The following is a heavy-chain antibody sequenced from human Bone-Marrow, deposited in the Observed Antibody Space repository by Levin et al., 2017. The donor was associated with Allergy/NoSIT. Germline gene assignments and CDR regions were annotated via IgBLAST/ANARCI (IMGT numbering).Heavy chain of an antibody. CDR1: GFVFTAYA. J-gene: IGHJ6*02. CDR3: ARDWYPYGMNL. CDR2: VPYDGDDE. D-gene: IGHD6-13*01. Sequence: GESLKISCTASGFVFTAYAFHWVRQTPGKGLEWVALVPYDGDDEYYLDSVKGRFTVSRDNSKNMVFLEMNSLRGEDAGIYFCARDWYPYGMNLWGQGATVIVSS. V-gene: IGHV3-30*04.